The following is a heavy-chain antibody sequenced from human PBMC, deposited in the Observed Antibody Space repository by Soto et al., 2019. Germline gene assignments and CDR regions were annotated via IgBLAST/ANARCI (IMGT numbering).Heavy chain of an antibody. CDR2: ITTSGGNT. CDR1: GFTFSTYA. CDR3: AKGPGIVAAYTLIDY. V-gene: IGHV3-23*01. D-gene: IGHD1-26*01. J-gene: IGHJ4*02. Sequence: PGGSLRLSCAASGFTFSTYAMSWVRQAPGKGLEWVSTITTSGGNTYYADSVQGRFTISRDNSKNTLYLQMNSLRAEDTAVYYCAKGPGIVAAYTLIDYWGQGTLVTVSS.